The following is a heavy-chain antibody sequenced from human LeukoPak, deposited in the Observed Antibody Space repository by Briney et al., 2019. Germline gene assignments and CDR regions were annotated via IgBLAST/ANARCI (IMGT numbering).Heavy chain of an antibody. CDR3: ARDEDYYDSSGYSDY. CDR1: GYTFTGYY. J-gene: IGHJ4*02. V-gene: IGHV1-18*04. D-gene: IGHD3-22*01. Sequence: ASVKVSCKASGYTFTGYYMHWVRQAPGQGLEWMGWISAYNGNTNYAQKLQGRVTMTTDTSTSTAYMELRSLRSDDTAVYYCARDEDYYDSSGYSDYWGQGTLVTVSS. CDR2: ISAYNGNT.